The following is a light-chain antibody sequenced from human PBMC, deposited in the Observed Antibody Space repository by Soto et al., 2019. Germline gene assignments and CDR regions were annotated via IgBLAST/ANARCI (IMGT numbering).Light chain of an antibody. CDR2: FAS. J-gene: IGKJ4*01. CDR3: QQFNAYPLT. V-gene: IGKV1-13*02. CDR1: QGIATA. Sequence: AIQLTQSPSSLSASVGDSVTITCRTLQGIATALAWYHCKPGKPPKLLISFASTLESGVPSRFSGSGSGTDFTLTISGLQPEDFATYVCQQFNAYPLTFGGGTRVAI.